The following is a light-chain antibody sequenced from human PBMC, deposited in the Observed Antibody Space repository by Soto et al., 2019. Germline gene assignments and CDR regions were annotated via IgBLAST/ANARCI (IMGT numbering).Light chain of an antibody. Sequence: EIVLTQSPGTLSLSPGERATLSCRASQSVSSSYLAWYQQKPGQAPRLLIYGASSRATGIPDGFSGSGSGTDFTLTISRLEPEDFAVYYCQQYGSSPPETFGQGTKVDIK. CDR1: QSVSSSY. CDR3: QQYGSSPPET. J-gene: IGKJ1*01. CDR2: GAS. V-gene: IGKV3-20*01.